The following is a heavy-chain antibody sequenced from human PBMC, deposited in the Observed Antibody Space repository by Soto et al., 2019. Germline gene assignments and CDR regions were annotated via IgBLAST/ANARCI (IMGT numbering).Heavy chain of an antibody. V-gene: IGHV4-34*01. CDR3: ARLGLGLLLWFGELSQADGMDV. CDR2: INHSGST. J-gene: IGHJ6*02. CDR1: GGSFSGYY. D-gene: IGHD3-10*01. Sequence: SETLSLTCAVYGGSFSGYYWSWIRQPPGKGLEWIGEINHSGSTNYNPSLKSRVTISVDTSKNQFSLKLSSVTAADTAVYYCARLGLGLLLWFGELSQADGMDVWGQGTTVTV.